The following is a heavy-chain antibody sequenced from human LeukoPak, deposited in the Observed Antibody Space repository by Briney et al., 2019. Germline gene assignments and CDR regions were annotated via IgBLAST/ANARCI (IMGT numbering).Heavy chain of an antibody. CDR1: GFTFSSYS. J-gene: IGHJ2*01. Sequence: GGSLRLSCAASGFTFSSYSMNWVRQAPGKGLEWVSSIGSSSSYIYYADSVKGRFTISRDNAKNTLYLQMNSLRAEDTAVYYCARNSPGYCSGGSCSSYWYFDLWGRGTLVTVSS. V-gene: IGHV3-21*01. D-gene: IGHD2-15*01. CDR3: ARNSPGYCSGGSCSSYWYFDL. CDR2: IGSSSSYI.